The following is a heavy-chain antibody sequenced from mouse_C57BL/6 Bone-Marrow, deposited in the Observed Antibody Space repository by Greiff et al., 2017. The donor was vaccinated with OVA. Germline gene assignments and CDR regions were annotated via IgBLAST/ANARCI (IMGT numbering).Heavy chain of an antibody. CDR3: AKIVTPYYAMDY. D-gene: IGHD2-5*01. V-gene: IGHV1-63*01. J-gene: IGHJ4*01. Sequence: VQLMESGAELVRPGTSVKMSCKASGYTFTNYWIGWAKQRPGHGLEWIGDIYPGGGYTNYNEKFKGKATLTADKSSSTAYMQFSSLTSEDSAIYYCAKIVTPYYAMDYWGQGTSVTVSS. CDR2: IYPGGGYT. CDR1: GYTFTNYW.